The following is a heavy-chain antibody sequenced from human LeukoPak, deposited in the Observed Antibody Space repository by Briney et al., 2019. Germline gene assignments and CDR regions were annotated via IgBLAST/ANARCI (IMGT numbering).Heavy chain of an antibody. CDR3: ARDYYDSSGYYHGAN. CDR2: ISSSSSTI. J-gene: IGHJ4*02. D-gene: IGHD3-22*01. Sequence: GGSLRLSCAASGFTFSSYNMNWVRQAPGKGLEWVSYISSSSSTIYYADSVKGRFTISRDNAKNSLNLQMNSLRAEDTAVYYCARDYYDSSGYYHGANWGQGTLVTVSS. V-gene: IGHV3-48*01. CDR1: GFTFSSYN.